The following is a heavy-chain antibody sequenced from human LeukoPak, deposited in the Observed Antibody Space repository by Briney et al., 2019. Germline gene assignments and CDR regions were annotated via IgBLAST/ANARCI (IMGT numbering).Heavy chain of an antibody. D-gene: IGHD3-10*01. J-gene: IGHJ3*02. V-gene: IGHV3-66*01. CDR2: IYNTGNL. CDR1: GFSVSSNY. Sequence: GGSLRLSCAASGFSVSSNYMTWVHQAPGKGLEWVSVIYNTGNLYYADSVKGRFTISRDNSKNTLSLQMNSLRAEDAAVYYCAKSSVLRDDAFDIWGQGTMVTVSS. CDR3: AKSSVLRDDAFDI.